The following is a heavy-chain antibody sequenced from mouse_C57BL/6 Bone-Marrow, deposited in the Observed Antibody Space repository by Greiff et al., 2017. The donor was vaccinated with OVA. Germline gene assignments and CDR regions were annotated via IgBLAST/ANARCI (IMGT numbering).Heavy chain of an antibody. D-gene: IGHD2-1*01. Sequence: EVQLVESGAGLVQPGASLKLSCESNEYEFPSYDMPWVRKTPEKRLELVAAINSDGGSTYYPDTMERRSTISKDNTTKTLYLQMSSLKSEDTALYYCAIYYGNSFDVWGTGTTVTVSS. CDR1: EYEFPSYD. CDR2: INSDGGST. V-gene: IGHV5-2*01. CDR3: AIYYGNSFDV. J-gene: IGHJ1*03.